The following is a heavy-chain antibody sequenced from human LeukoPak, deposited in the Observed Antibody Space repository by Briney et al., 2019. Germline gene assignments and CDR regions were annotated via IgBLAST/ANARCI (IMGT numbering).Heavy chain of an antibody. Sequence: SETLSLTCTVSGGSISSYYWSWIRQPAGKGLEWIGRIYTSGSTNYNPSLKSRVTMSVDTSKNQFSLKLSSVTAADTAVYYCARESVLVWYDQGLFDYWGQGTLVTVSS. CDR2: IYTSGST. CDR1: GGSISSYY. V-gene: IGHV4-4*07. CDR3: ARESVLVWYDQGLFDY. J-gene: IGHJ4*02. D-gene: IGHD6-13*01.